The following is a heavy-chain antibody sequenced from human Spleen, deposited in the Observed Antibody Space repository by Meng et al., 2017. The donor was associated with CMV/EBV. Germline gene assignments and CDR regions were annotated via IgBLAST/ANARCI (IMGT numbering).Heavy chain of an antibody. CDR3: AKDRAQIRDDSSGLDY. V-gene: IGHV3-43D*03. Sequence: GESLKISCAASGFTFDDYAMHWARQAPGKGLEWVSLISWDGGSTYYADSVKGRFTISRDNSKNSLYLQMNSLRAEDTALYYCAKDRAQIRDDSSGLDYWGQGTLVTVSS. CDR2: ISWDGGST. CDR1: GFTFDDYA. J-gene: IGHJ4*02. D-gene: IGHD3-22*01.